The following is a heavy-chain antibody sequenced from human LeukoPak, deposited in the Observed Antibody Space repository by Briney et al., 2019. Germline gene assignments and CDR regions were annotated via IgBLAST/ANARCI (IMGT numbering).Heavy chain of an antibody. D-gene: IGHD5-12*01. V-gene: IGHV3-7*01. J-gene: IGHJ6*03. CDR1: GFTFSSYW. Sequence: PGGSLRLSCAASGFTFSSYWMSWVRQAPGKGREWVANIKQDGSEKYYVVSVKGRFTISRDNAKNSLYLQMNSLRAEDTAVYYCARPLRPSYYYYYMDVWGKGTTVTVSS. CDR2: IKQDGSEK. CDR3: ARPLRPSYYYYYMDV.